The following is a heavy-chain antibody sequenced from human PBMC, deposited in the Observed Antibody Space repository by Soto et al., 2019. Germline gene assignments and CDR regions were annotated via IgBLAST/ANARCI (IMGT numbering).Heavy chain of an antibody. CDR1: GAGDTFSNYG. J-gene: IGHJ4*02. CDR2: TIPAFGTA. V-gene: IGHV1-69*06. D-gene: IGHD1-1*01. CDR3: WRHDKTALPPLAS. Sequence: QVHLVQSGAEVKSPGSAVKVSCKVSGAGDTFSNYGLNWMRQAPGQGLEWMGGTIPAFGTANYAQKFQGRVTITADTSTTTAYMELSSLRSDDTAVYYCWRHDKTALPPLASWGQGNLISVSS.